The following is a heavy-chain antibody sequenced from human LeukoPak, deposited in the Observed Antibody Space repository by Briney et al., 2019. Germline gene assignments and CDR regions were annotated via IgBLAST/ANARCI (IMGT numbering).Heavy chain of an antibody. J-gene: IGHJ4*02. V-gene: IGHV4-39*01. D-gene: IGHD1-26*01. CDR1: GGSISSSSYY. CDR3: AGHGPSGSYYRETKIDY. CDR2: IYYSGST. Sequence: PSETLSLTCTVSGGSISSSSYYWGWIRQPPGKGLEWIASIYYSGSTYYNPSLKSRATISVDTSENQFSLKLSSVTAADTAVYYCAGHGPSGSYYRETKIDYWGQGTLVTVSS.